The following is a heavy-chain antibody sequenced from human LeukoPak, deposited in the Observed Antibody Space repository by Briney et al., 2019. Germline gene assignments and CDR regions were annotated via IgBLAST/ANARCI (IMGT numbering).Heavy chain of an antibody. V-gene: IGHV3-23*01. CDR2: LSGSGSDT. Sequence: AVSLRCSCASSGFTFNSYAMSWLRQAPGKGLEWVSGLSGSGSDTDYTDSVKGRFAISRDNSRNTLYLQINSLRSTDAAAYYCAKDAMARVTYFDYWGEESLVTVSS. J-gene: IGHJ4*01. CDR1: GFTFNSYA. CDR3: AKDAMARVTYFDY. D-gene: IGHD4-17*01.